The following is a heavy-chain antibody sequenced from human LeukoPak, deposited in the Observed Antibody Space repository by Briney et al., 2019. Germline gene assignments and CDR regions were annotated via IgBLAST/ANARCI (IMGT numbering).Heavy chain of an antibody. V-gene: IGHV3-7*01. CDR2: IKQDGSEK. CDR3: ARVGYGDYFDY. J-gene: IGHJ4*02. Sequence: GGSLRLSCAASGFTFSSYWMSWVRQAPGKGLEWVANIKQDGSEKYYVDSVKGRFTISRDHAKNSLYLQMNSLRAEDTAVYYCARVGYGDYFDYWGQGTLVTVSS. CDR1: GFTFSSYW. D-gene: IGHD4-17*01.